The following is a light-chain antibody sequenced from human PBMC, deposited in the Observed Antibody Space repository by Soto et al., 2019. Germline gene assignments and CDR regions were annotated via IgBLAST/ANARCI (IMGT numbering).Light chain of an antibody. Sequence: EIVLTQSPVTLALSPGERAPLSCRASHVVSSYLACHQQTPRQAPRLLIDEASNSATGIPARFSGSGSGTDFTLTISSLESEDFAVYYCQQYGSSQWTFGQGTKVDIK. CDR1: HVVSSY. CDR3: QQYGSSQWT. J-gene: IGKJ1*01. V-gene: IGKV3-11*01. CDR2: EAS.